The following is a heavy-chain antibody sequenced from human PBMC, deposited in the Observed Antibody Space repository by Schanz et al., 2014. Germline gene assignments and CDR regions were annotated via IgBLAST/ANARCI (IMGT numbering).Heavy chain of an antibody. Sequence: EMQLLESGGGLAQPGGSLRLSCAGSGFSFSTYGMTWVRQAPGKGLEWVSSISSSSMYIYQADSMRGRFTISRDNAKNSLYLQVNNLSAEDTAVYYCVRDKKGFVAVAGRAPFDYWGQGTLVTVSS. CDR2: ISSSSMYI. CDR3: VRDKKGFVAVAGRAPFDY. J-gene: IGHJ4*02. V-gene: IGHV3-21*01. D-gene: IGHD6-19*01. CDR1: GFSFSTYG.